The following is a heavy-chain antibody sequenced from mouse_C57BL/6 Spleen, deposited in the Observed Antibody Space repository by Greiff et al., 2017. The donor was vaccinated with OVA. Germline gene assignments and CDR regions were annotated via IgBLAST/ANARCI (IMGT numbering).Heavy chain of an antibody. CDR3: ARRITTVVAPFDD. V-gene: IGHV1-42*01. D-gene: IGHD1-1*01. CDR1: GYSFTGYY. CDR2: INPSTGGT. Sequence: VQLQQSGPELVKPGASVKISCKASGYSFTGYYMNWVKQSPEKSLEWIGEINPSTGGTTYNQKFKAKATLTVDKSSSTAYMQLKSLTSEDSAVYYCARRITTVVAPFDDWGQGTTLTVSS. J-gene: IGHJ2*01.